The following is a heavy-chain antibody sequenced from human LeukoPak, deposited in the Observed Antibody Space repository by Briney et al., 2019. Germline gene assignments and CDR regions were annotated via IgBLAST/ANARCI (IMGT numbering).Heavy chain of an antibody. D-gene: IGHD4-23*01. J-gene: IGHJ4*02. CDR2: IGGPTET. Sequence: PGGSLRLSCVASGFTFDICAMSWVRQAPGKGPEWVSSIGGPTETFYADSVKGWFTVSRDNSQNTLCLQMNSLRAEDTAVYYCVKDATPRNSIWDYFGKWGQGALVTVST. CDR3: VKDATPRNSIWDYFGK. V-gene: IGHV3-23*01. CDR1: GFTFDICA.